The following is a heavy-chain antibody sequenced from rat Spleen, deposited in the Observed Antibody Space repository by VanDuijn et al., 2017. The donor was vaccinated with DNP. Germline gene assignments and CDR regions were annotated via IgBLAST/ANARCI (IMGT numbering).Heavy chain of an antibody. CDR3: KVGARY. Sequence: EVQLVESGGGFVQPGRSLKLSCAASGFTFSNYYMAWVRQAPKKGLEWVATIFTSGNRAFYPDSVEGRFTISRDNAKSTLYLQMNSLRSEDTATYYCKVGARYWGQGVMVTVSS. V-gene: IGHV5S10*01. CDR2: IFTSGNRA. CDR1: GFTFSNYY. D-gene: IGHD5-1*01. J-gene: IGHJ2*01.